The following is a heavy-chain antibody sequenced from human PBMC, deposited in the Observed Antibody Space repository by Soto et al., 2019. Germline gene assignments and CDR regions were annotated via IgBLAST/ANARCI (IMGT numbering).Heavy chain of an antibody. CDR2: IKFDGSVK. V-gene: IGHV3-7*03. J-gene: IGHJ4*02. D-gene: IGHD2-2*01. CDR3: VKDGGYCSSTTCYSPRNHYFDS. Sequence: LRLSCAASGFTFSDYWMSWVRQAPGKGPEWVANIKFDGSVKQYVDSVRGRFTISRDNSRNSLFLQMNSLRAGDTAVYYCVKDGGYCSSTTCYSPRNHYFDSWGQGTLVTVSS. CDR1: GFTFSDYW.